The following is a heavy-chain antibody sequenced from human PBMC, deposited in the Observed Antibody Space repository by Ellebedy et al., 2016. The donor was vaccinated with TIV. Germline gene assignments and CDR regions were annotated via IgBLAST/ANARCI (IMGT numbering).Heavy chain of an antibody. D-gene: IGHD6-13*01. CDR3: AREGYSSSWYGLAY. CDR1: GGTFSSYA. Sequence: AASVKVSCKASGGTFSSYAISWVRQAPGQGLEWMGGIIPIFGTANYAQKFQGRVTITADESTSTAYMELSSLRSEDTAVYYCAREGYSSSWYGLAYWGQGTLVTVSS. J-gene: IGHJ4*02. V-gene: IGHV1-69*13. CDR2: IIPIFGTA.